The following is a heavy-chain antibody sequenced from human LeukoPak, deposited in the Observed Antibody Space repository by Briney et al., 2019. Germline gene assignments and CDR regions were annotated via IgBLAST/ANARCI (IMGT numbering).Heavy chain of an antibody. CDR3: ARLQRC. CDR2: INHSGST. D-gene: IGHD5-24*01. J-gene: IGHJ4*02. Sequence: SETLSLTCAVYGGSFSGYYWSWNRQPPGKGLEWIGEINHSGSTNYNPSLKSRVTISVDTSKNQFSLKLSSVTAADTAVYYCARLQRCWGQGTLVTVSS. CDR1: GGSFSGYY. V-gene: IGHV4-34*01.